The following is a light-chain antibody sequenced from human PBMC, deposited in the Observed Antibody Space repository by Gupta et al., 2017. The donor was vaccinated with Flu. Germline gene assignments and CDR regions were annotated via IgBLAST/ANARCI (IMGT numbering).Light chain of an antibody. V-gene: IGKV2-30*01. CDR3: MQCSRWPWA. CDR1: QGLVYSDGNSY. J-gene: IGKJ1*01. Sequence: DVVMTQSPLSLPVTLGQPASSDCRSSQGLVYSDGNSYLYWFQQRAGQSPRRLICQVSPREAGVPDRVSGSGAGTDFTRKSSREEAEEVGVYYCMQCSRWPWAFGQGTKVEI. CDR2: QVS.